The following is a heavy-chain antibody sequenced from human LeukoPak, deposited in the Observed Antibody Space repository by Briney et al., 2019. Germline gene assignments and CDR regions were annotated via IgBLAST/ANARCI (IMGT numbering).Heavy chain of an antibody. J-gene: IGHJ4*02. CDR2: ISYDGSNK. V-gene: IGHV3-30*18. CDR3: AKDQHSSGWYYFDY. CDR1: GFTFSSYW. Sequence: GGSLRLSCAASGFTFSSYWMSWVRQAPGKGLEWVAVISYDGSNKYYADSVKGRFTISRDNSKNTLYLQMNSLRAEDTAVYYCAKDQHSSGWYYFDYWGQGTLVTVSS. D-gene: IGHD6-19*01.